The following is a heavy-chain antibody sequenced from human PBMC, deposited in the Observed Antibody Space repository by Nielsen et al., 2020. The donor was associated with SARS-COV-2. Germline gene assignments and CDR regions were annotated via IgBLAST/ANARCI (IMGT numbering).Heavy chain of an antibody. CDR1: GYTFTGYY. D-gene: IGHD6-13*01. CDR3: ARDGQGVYSSSWEFDY. Sequence: ASVKVSCKASGYTFTGYYMHWVRQAPGQGREWMGWINTNSGGTNYAQKFQGRVTMTRDTSISTAYMELSRLRSDDTAVYYCARDGQGVYSSSWEFDYWGQGTLVTVSS. J-gene: IGHJ4*02. V-gene: IGHV1-2*02. CDR2: INTNSGGT.